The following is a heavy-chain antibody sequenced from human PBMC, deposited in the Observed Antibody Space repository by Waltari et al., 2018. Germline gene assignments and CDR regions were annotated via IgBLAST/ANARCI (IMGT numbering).Heavy chain of an antibody. Sequence: QVQLVQSWAVVKKPGSSVKVSCKASVGTFSSYAISWVRQAPGQWLEWMGGIITIRGISNYAQKFQGRVTITADESTSTAYMELSSLRSADTDVYYCAIAGWDGIAFDYWGQGTLVTVSS. CDR1: VGTFSSYA. CDR3: AIAGWDGIAFDY. CDR2: IITIRGIS. V-gene: IGHV1-69*04. J-gene: IGHJ4*02. D-gene: IGHD6-19*01.